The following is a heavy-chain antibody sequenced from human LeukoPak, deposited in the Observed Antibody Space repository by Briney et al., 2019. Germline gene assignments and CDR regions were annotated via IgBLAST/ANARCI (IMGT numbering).Heavy chain of an antibody. CDR1: GFTFGDYG. D-gene: IGHD3-10*01. Sequence: PGGSLRLSCTASGFTFGDYGLTWVRQAPGKRLEWIGFIRGKSYGGTAEYAASVKDRFIISRDDSKSIAYLQMNSLNSEDTAVYFCSRGDSGSDWGQGTLVTVSS. CDR3: SRGDSGSD. V-gene: IGHV3-49*04. J-gene: IGHJ4*02. CDR2: IRGKSYGGTA.